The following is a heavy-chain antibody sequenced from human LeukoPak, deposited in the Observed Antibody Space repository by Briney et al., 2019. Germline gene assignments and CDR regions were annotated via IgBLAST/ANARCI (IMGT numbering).Heavy chain of an antibody. CDR1: GFTFSSYS. V-gene: IGHV3-48*01. D-gene: IGHD3-10*01. Sequence: GGSLRLSRAASGFTFSSYSMNWVRQAPGKGLEWVSYISSSSSTIYYADSVKGRFTISRDNAKNSLYLQMNSLRAEDTAVYYCAYQGEFRAFDYWGQGTLVTVSS. J-gene: IGHJ4*02. CDR3: AYQGEFRAFDY. CDR2: ISSSSSTI.